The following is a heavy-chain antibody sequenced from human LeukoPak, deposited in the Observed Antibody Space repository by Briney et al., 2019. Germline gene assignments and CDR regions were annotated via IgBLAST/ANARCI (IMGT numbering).Heavy chain of an antibody. Sequence: PSETLSLTCAVSGGSFSVYSWTWIRQPPGRGLEWIGEIDDTGSATYNPSLQSRVTMSVDTSKRQFSLTLTSVTAADRAVYYCAREVPYYSASGRRRYVFDFWGQGSLVTVSS. J-gene: IGHJ4*02. V-gene: IGHV4-34*01. CDR2: IDDTGSA. CDR3: AREVPYYSASGRRRYVFDF. D-gene: IGHD3-10*01. CDR1: GGSFSVYS.